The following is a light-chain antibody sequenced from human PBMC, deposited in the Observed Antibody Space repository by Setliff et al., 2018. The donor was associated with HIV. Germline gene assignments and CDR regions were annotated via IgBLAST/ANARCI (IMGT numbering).Light chain of an antibody. CDR1: SSDVGGYNY. J-gene: IGLJ1*01. CDR3: SSYTDSSTLV. V-gene: IGLV2-14*01. CDR2: EVS. Sequence: QSVLTQPASVSGSPGQSITISCTGTSSDVGGYNYVSWYQQHPGKAPKLMIYEVSNRPSGVSNRFSGSKSGNTASLTISGLQAEDEGDYYCSSYTDSSTLVFGTGTKGTVL.